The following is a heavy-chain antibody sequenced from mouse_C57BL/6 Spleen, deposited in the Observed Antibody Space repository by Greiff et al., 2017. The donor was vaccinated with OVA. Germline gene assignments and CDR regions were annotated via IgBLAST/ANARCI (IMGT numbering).Heavy chain of an antibody. J-gene: IGHJ1*03. CDR3: ARRGLITTVVATGGYFDV. D-gene: IGHD1-1*01. Sequence: EVKLMESGGDLVKPGGSLKLSCAASGFTFSSYGMSWVRQTPDKRLEWVATISSGGSYTYYPDSVKGRFTLSRDNAKNTLYLQMSSLKSEDTAMYYCARRGLITTVVATGGYFDVWGTGTTVTVSS. CDR1: GFTFSSYG. V-gene: IGHV5-6*02. CDR2: ISSGGSYT.